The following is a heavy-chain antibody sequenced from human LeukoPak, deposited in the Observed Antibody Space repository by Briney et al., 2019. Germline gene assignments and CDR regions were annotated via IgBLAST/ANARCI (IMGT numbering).Heavy chain of an antibody. CDR2: IIPIFGTA. D-gene: IGHD1-26*01. CDR3: ARAIVGASIVPGSFDY. CDR1: GGTFSSYA. Sequence: SVKVSCRASGGTFSSYAIGWGRQAPGQGLEWMGGIIPIFGTANYAQKFKGRVTITADESTSTAYLELSSLRSEDTAVYYCARAIVGASIVPGSFDYWGQGTLVTVSS. V-gene: IGHV1-69*13. J-gene: IGHJ4*02.